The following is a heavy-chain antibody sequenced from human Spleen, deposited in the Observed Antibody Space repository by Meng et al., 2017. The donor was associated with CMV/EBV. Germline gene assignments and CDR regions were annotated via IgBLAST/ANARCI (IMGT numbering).Heavy chain of an antibody. J-gene: IGHJ4*02. CDR1: GGSSRSYY. CDR3: ARGYRTGGRKGVPWYDSSGYYYFDY. Sequence: QVRLQESGPGLVKPSEPLSLTCTVSGGSSRSYYWSWIRQPPGKGLEWIGYIYYSGSTNYNPSLKSRVTISVDTSKNQFSLKLSSVTAADTAVYYCARGYRTGGRKGVPWYDSSGYYYFDYWGQGTLVTVSS. CDR2: IYYSGST. D-gene: IGHD3-22*01. V-gene: IGHV4-59*01.